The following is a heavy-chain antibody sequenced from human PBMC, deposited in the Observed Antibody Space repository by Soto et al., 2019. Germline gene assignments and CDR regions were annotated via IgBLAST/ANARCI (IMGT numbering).Heavy chain of an antibody. CDR3: AHRKWLRLVWGYFDL. Sequence: QITLKESGPTLIKPSQTLTLTCTFSGFSLSAKGEGVGWIRQPPGKALEWLALIYWDDDKRYSPSLKSRLTITKDTSKNQVVLTMTNLDPVDTGTYFCAHRKWLRLVWGYFDLWGRGTLVTVSS. V-gene: IGHV2-5*02. D-gene: IGHD5-12*01. CDR2: IYWDDDK. CDR1: GFSLSAKGEG. J-gene: IGHJ2*01.